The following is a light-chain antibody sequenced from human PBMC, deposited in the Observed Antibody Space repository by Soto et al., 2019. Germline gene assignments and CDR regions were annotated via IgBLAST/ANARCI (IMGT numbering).Light chain of an antibody. J-gene: IGKJ1*01. V-gene: IGKV3-20*01. CDR1: QSVSSSY. CDR2: GAS. CDR3: QQYGSSRT. Sequence: EIVLTQSPGTLSLSPGERATLSCRASQSVSSSYLAWYQQKPGQAPRLLIYGASSRATGIPDRVSGSGSGTAFTITSRRLEAEDVEYYYCQQYGSSRTFGQGTKVEIK.